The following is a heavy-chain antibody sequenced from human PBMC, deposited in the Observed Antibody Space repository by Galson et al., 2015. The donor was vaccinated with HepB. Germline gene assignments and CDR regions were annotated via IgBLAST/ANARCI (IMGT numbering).Heavy chain of an antibody. J-gene: IGHJ4*02. CDR3: ARDLDGGEVWVGY. CDR1: GFTFSSYA. Sequence: SLRLSCAASGFTFSSYAMHWVRQAPGKGLEWVAVISYDGSNKYYADSVKGRFTISRDNSKNTLYLQMNSLRAEDTAVYYCARDLDGGEVWVGYWGQGTLVTVSS. CDR2: ISYDGSNK. V-gene: IGHV3-30-3*01. D-gene: IGHD3-10*01.